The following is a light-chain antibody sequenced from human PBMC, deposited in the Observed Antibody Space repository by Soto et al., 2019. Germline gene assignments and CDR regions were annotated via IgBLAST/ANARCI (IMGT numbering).Light chain of an antibody. V-gene: IGLV1-40*01. CDR2: GSD. CDR1: VSNIGAGYG. Sequence: QPVLTQPPSVRGAPPQTLTISSTASVSNIGAGYGVQWYHQLPGTAPRLLIYGSDDRPSGVPDRSSASVYGNSASLAITGLQTEDEAVYYCQSYDSNLSEVFGPGTKVTVL. J-gene: IGLJ1*01. CDR3: QSYDSNLSEV.